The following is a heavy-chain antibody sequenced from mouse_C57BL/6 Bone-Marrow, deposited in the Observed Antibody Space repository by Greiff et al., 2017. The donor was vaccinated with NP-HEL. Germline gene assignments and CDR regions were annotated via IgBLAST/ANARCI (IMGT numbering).Heavy chain of an antibody. D-gene: IGHD6-1*01. J-gene: IGHJ3*01. V-gene: IGHV1-61*01. CDR2: IYPSDSET. Sequence: QVQLQQPGAELVRPGSSVKLSCKASGYTFTSYWMDWVKQRPGQGLEWIGNIYPSDSETHYNQKFKDKATLTVDKSSSTAYMQLSSLTSEDSAVYYCARSNRYQAWFAYWGQGTLVTVSA. CDR1: GYTFTSYW. CDR3: ARSNRYQAWFAY.